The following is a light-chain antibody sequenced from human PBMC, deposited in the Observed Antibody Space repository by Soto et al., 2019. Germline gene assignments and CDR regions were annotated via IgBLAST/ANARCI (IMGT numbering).Light chain of an antibody. CDR1: SSDVGGYNY. J-gene: IGLJ1*01. CDR3: CSYATGSVYV. Sequence: QSALTQPASVSGSPGQSITISCTGTSSDVGGYNYVSWYQQHPGKVPKLMMFDVSNRPSGVSNRFSGSKSGNTASLTISGLQAEDEADYFCCSYATGSVYVFGTGTKLTVL. V-gene: IGLV2-14*01. CDR2: DVS.